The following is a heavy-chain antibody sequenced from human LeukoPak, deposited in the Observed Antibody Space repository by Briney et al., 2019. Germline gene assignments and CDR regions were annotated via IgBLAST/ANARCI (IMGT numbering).Heavy chain of an antibody. J-gene: IGHJ5*02. V-gene: IGHV4-4*07. CDR3: ARYPYGTGTPSWFDP. CDR2: IYNSAST. Sequence: SETLSLTCTVSGGSISSYYWSWIRQPAGRGLEWIGRIYNSASTNYNPSLKSRVTMSVDTSKNQFSLKLNSVTATDTAVYYCARYPYGTGTPSWFDPWGQGILVAVSS. D-gene: IGHD3-10*01. CDR1: GGSISSYY.